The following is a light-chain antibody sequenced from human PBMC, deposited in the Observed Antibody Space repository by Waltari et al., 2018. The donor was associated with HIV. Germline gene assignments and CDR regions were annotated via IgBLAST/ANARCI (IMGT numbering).Light chain of an antibody. CDR3: SSYAGSNTDVV. CDR1: SSDVGGYNY. J-gene: IGLJ2*01. V-gene: IGLV2-8*01. Sequence: QSALTQPPSASGSPGQSVTIPCTGTSSDVGGYNYFSWYQQHPGKAPKLMIYEVSKRPSGVPDRFSGSKSGNTASLTVSGLQAEDETDYYCSSYAGSNTDVVFGGGTKLTVL. CDR2: EVS.